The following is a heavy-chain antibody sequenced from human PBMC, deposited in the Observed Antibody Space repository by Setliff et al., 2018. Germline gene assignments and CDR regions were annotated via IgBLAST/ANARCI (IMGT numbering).Heavy chain of an antibody. CDR1: GGSISSSSYY. CDR2: IYYSGST. CDR3: ARRIYCSSTSCSLNNWFDP. D-gene: IGHD2-2*01. J-gene: IGHJ5*02. V-gene: IGHV4-39*01. Sequence: SETLSLTCTVSGGSISSSSYYWGWIRQPPGKGLEWIGSIYYSGSTYYNPSLKSRVTMSVETSKNPFSLKLSSVTAADTAVYYCARRIYCSSTSCSLNNWFDPWGQGTLVTVSS.